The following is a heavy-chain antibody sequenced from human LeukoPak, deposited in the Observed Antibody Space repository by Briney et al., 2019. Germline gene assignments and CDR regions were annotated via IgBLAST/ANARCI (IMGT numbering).Heavy chain of an antibody. Sequence: GGSLTLSCAASGFTFSSYSMNWVRQAPGKGLEWVSSITQNSDYIHYADSVRGRFTISRDNAKNSLYLQMSSLRAEDTAMYYCARDLNFYGSGRGVDYWSQGTLVTVSS. CDR2: ITQNSDYI. V-gene: IGHV3-21*01. CDR1: GFTFSSYS. J-gene: IGHJ4*02. CDR3: ARDLNFYGSGRGVDY. D-gene: IGHD3-10*01.